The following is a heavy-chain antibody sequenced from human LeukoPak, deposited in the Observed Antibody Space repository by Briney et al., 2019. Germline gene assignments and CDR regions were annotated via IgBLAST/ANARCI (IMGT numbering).Heavy chain of an antibody. CDR2: INHSGST. V-gene: IGHV4-34*01. Sequence: PSETLSLTCAVYGGSFSGYYWSWIRQPPGKGLEWIGEINHSGSTNYNPSLKSRVTISVDTSKNQFSLKLSSVTAADTAVYYCARGVVGATRWFDYWGQGTLVTVSS. D-gene: IGHD1-26*01. CDR1: GGSFSGYY. CDR3: ARGVVGATRWFDY. J-gene: IGHJ4*02.